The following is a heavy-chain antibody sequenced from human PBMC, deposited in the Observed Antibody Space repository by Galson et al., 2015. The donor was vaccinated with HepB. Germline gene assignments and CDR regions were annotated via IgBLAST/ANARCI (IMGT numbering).Heavy chain of an antibody. CDR1: GFTFSSYS. V-gene: IGHV3-21*01. D-gene: IGHD6-13*01. CDR2: ISSSSSYI. CDR3: AREGKQQLVSPFDY. Sequence: SLRLSCAASGFTFSSYSMNWVRQAPGKGLEWVSSISSSSSYIYYADSVKGRFTISRDNAKNSLYLQMNSLRAEDTAVYYCAREGKQQLVSPFDYWGQGTLVTVSS. J-gene: IGHJ4*02.